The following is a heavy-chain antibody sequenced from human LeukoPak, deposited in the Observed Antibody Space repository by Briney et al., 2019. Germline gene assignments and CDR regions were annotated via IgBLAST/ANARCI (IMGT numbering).Heavy chain of an antibody. V-gene: IGHV1-8*01. Sequence: ASVKVSCKASGYTFTRYDINWVRQAIGQGLEWMGWMNPNSGNTGYAQKFQGRVTMTRNTSISTAYMEMSSLRSEDTAVYYCARGVLRYFDWLVDAFDIWGQGTMVTVSS. CDR1: GYTFTRYD. CDR2: MNPNSGNT. CDR3: ARGVLRYFDWLVDAFDI. J-gene: IGHJ3*02. D-gene: IGHD3-9*01.